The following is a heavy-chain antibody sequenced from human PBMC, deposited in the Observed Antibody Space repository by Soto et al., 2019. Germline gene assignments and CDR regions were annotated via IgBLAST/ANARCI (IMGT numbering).Heavy chain of an antibody. Sequence: AGSLKISCKGSGYSFTRYWIGWVRQMPGKGLEWMGIIYPRDSDTRYSPSFQGQVTISADKSISTAYLQWSSLKASDTAMYYCARVRESTAAFDYWGQGTLVTVSS. CDR3: ARVRESTAAFDY. D-gene: IGHD2-8*02. CDR2: IYPRDSDT. CDR1: GYSFTRYW. J-gene: IGHJ4*02. V-gene: IGHV5-51*01.